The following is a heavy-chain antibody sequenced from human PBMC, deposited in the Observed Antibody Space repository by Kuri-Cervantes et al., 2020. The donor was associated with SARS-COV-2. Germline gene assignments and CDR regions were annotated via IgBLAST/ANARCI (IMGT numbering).Heavy chain of an antibody. D-gene: IGHD2-15*01. Sequence: GESLKIPCAASGFTFSSYSMNWVRQAPGKGLEWVSSISSTSSYIYYPDSVKGRFTISRDNAKNSLYLQMKSPRAEDTAVYYCARDCSRPYKYYYYYYMDVWGKGTTVTVSS. J-gene: IGHJ6*03. CDR1: GFTFSSYS. CDR2: ISSTSSYI. CDR3: ARDCSRPYKYYYYYYMDV. V-gene: IGHV3-21*01.